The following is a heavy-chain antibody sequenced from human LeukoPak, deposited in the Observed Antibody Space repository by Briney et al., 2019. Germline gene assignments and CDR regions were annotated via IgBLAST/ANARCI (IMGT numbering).Heavy chain of an antibody. CDR3: ARDPVGYCSSTSCRDYYYGMDV. V-gene: IGHV4-34*01. CDR2: INHSGST. Sequence: PSETLSLTCAVYGGSFSGYYWSWIRQPPGKGLEWIGEINHSGSTNYNPSLKSRVTISVDTSKNQFSLKLSSVTAADTAVYYCARDPVGYCSSTSCRDYYYGMDVWGQGTTVTVSS. CDR1: GGSFSGYY. J-gene: IGHJ6*02. D-gene: IGHD2-2*01.